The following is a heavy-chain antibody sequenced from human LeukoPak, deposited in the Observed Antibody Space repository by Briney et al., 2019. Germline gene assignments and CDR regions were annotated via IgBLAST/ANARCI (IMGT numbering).Heavy chain of an antibody. CDR1: GCTFTSYA. D-gene: IGHD3-22*01. CDR3: ARTYYYDSSGYYYPFDY. CDR2: INAGNGDT. V-gene: IGHV1-3*01. Sequence: ASVKVSCKASGCTFTSYAMHWVRQAPGQRLEWMGWINAGNGDTKYSQKFQGRVTITRDTSASTAYMELSSLRSEDTAVYYCARTYYYDSSGYYYPFDYWGQGTLVTVSS. J-gene: IGHJ4*02.